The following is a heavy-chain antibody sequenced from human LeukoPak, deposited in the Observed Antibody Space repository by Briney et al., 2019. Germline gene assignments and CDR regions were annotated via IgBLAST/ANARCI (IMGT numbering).Heavy chain of an antibody. J-gene: IGHJ4*02. D-gene: IGHD3-3*01. Sequence: GASLRISCKGSGYTFSSYWIGWVRQLPGKGLEWMGIIYPGDSDTRYSPSLQGQVTISVDTSIGTAYLQWSSLKASDTAIYYCARQNDFRLDYWGQGTLVTVSS. V-gene: IGHV5-51*01. CDR3: ARQNDFRLDY. CDR2: IYPGDSDT. CDR1: GYTFSSYW.